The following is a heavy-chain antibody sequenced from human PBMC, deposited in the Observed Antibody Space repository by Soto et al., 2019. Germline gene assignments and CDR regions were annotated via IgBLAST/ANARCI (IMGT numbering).Heavy chain of an antibody. CDR1: GVAFSSYS. CDR2: ISSSSSYI. CDR3: ARDMTDHYYGSGSLWPKDDY. Sequence: GGSLRLSCAASGVAFSSYSMNWVRQAPGKGLEWVSSISSSSSYIYYADSVKGRFTISRDNAKNSLYLQMNSLRAEDTAVYYCARDMTDHYYGSGSLWPKDDYGGQGTLVTVSS. J-gene: IGHJ4*02. V-gene: IGHV3-21*01. D-gene: IGHD3-10*01.